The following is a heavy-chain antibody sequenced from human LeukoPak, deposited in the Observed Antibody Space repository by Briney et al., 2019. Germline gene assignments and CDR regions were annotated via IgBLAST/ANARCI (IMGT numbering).Heavy chain of an antibody. CDR2: IDPSDSYT. CDR1: GFTFSDYY. J-gene: IGHJ4*02. Sequence: GGSLRLSCAASGFTFSDYYMSWIRQMPGKGLEWRGGIDPSDSYTNYSPSFQGHVTISADKSISTAYLQWSSLKASDTAMYYCARREYYYGSGSYYTNWGQGTLVTVSS. CDR3: ARREYYYGSGSYYTN. D-gene: IGHD3-10*01. V-gene: IGHV5-10-1*01.